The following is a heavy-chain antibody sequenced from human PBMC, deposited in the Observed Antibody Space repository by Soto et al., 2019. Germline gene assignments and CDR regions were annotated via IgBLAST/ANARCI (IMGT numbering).Heavy chain of an antibody. V-gene: IGHV3-64*04. CDR3: AREAEDLTSNFDY. CDR2: ISSHGHTT. Sequence: LSLSCSAFEFTFSNYPMHWVRQAPGSGLEYVSAISSHGHTTYYGKSMKGRFTTFRDNAKNSLYLEMNSLRAEDTAVYYCAREAEDLTSNFDYWGQGTLVTVSS. J-gene: IGHJ4*02. CDR1: EFTFSNYP.